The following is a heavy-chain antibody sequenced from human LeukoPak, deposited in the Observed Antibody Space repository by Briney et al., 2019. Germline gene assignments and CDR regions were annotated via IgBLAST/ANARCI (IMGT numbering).Heavy chain of an antibody. Sequence: PSETLSLTCAVYGGSFSGYYWSWIRQPPGKGLEWVGEINHSGSTNYNPSLKSRVTISVDTSKNQFSLKLSSVTAADTAVYYCAGWAYYYGSGKLPYMDVWGKGTTVTISS. CDR1: GGSFSGYY. J-gene: IGHJ6*03. D-gene: IGHD3-10*01. V-gene: IGHV4-34*01. CDR2: INHSGST. CDR3: AGWAYYYGSGKLPYMDV.